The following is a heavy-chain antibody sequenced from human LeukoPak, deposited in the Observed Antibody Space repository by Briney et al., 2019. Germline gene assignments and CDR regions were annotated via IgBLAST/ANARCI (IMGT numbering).Heavy chain of an antibody. CDR2: INPNSGGT. CDR3: ARPYCRGGSCTSFWDY. J-gene: IGHJ4*02. V-gene: IGHV1-2*02. Sequence: ASVKVSCKASGYTFTGYNLHWVRQAPGQGLEWMGWINPNSGGTNYAQKFQGRVTMTRDTSSTTAYMELRWLRSDDTAVYYCARPYCRGGSCTSFWDYWGQGTLVTVSS. CDR1: GYTFTGYN. D-gene: IGHD2-15*01.